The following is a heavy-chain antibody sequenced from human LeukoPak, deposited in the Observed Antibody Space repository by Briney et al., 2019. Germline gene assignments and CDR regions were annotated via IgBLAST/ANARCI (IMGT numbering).Heavy chain of an antibody. CDR2: ISGSGGST. J-gene: IGHJ4*02. CDR3: AKDIVVVVAASFDY. Sequence: GGSLRLPCAASGFTFSSYAMSWVRQAPGKGLEWVSAISGSGGSTYYADSVKGRFTISRDNSKNTLYLQMNSLRAEDTAVYYCAKDIVVVVAASFDYWGQGTLVTVSS. CDR1: GFTFSSYA. V-gene: IGHV3-23*01. D-gene: IGHD2-15*01.